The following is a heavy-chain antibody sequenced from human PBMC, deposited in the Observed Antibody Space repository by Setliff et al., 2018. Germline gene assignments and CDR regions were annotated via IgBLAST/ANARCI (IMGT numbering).Heavy chain of an antibody. J-gene: IGHJ4*02. V-gene: IGHV3-23*01. CDR1: GFTFSDAW. D-gene: IGHD3-3*01. CDR3: AKVLGGYSYFWSGYHN. Sequence: GSLRLSCAASGFTFSDAWMSWVRQAPGKGLEWVSTISGSGGNTYYADSVKGRFTISRDNSKNTLYLQMNSLRAEDTAVYYCAKVLGGYSYFWSGYHNWGQGTLVTVSS. CDR2: ISGSGGNT.